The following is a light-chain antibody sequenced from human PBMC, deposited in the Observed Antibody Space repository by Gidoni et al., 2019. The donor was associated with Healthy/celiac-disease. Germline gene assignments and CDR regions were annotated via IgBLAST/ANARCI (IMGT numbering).Light chain of an antibody. CDR1: NIGSKS. CDR2: DDS. Sequence: SYVLTQPRTVSVAPGTPARITCGGNNIGSKSVHWYQQKPGQAPVLVVYDDSARPSGIPERFSGSNSGNTATLTISRVEAGDEADYYCQVWDSSSDHLNYVFGTGTKVTVL. V-gene: IGLV3-21*03. J-gene: IGLJ1*01. CDR3: QVWDSSSDHLNYV.